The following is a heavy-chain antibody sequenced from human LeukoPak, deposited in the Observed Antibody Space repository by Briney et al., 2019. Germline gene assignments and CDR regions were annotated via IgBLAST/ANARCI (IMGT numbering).Heavy chain of an antibody. CDR2: ISWNSGSI. D-gene: IGHD3-22*01. CDR1: GFTFDDYA. J-gene: IGHJ4*02. V-gene: IGHV3-9*01. Sequence: PGRSLRLSCAASGFTFDDYAMHWVRQAPGKGLEWVSGISWNSGSIGYADSVKGRFTISRDNAKNSLYLQMNILRAEDTALYYCAKDSFYDSSGYLDYWGQGTLVTVSS. CDR3: AKDSFYDSSGYLDY.